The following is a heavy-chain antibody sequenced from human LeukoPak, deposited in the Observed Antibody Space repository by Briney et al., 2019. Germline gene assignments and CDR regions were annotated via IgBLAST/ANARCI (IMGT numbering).Heavy chain of an antibody. J-gene: IGHJ4*02. CDR2: IYSGGST. V-gene: IGHV3-66*01. CDR3: AREMLEMATIPAGSLDY. CDR1: GFTVSSNY. Sequence: PGGSLRLSCAASGFTVSSNYMSWVRQAPGKGLEWVSVIYSGGSTYYADSVKGRFTISRDNSKNTLYLQMNSLRAEDTAVYYCAREMLEMATIPAGSLDYWGQGTLVTVSS. D-gene: IGHD5-24*01.